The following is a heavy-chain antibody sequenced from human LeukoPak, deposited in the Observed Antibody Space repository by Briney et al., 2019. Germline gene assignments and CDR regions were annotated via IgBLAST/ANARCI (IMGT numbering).Heavy chain of an antibody. D-gene: IGHD5-12*01. Sequence: ASETLSLTCAVYGGSFSGYYWSWIRQPPGKGLEWIGEINHSGSTNYNPSLKSRVTISVDTSKNQFSLKLSSVTAADTAVYYCARRGGDEGWFDPWGRGTLVTVSS. V-gene: IGHV4-34*01. CDR3: ARRGGDEGWFDP. CDR2: INHSGST. CDR1: GGSFSGYY. J-gene: IGHJ5*02.